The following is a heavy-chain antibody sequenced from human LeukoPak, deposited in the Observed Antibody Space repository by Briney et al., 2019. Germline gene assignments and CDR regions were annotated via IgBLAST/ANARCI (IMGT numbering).Heavy chain of an antibody. CDR1: GGSFSGYY. Sequence: SETLSLTCAIYGGSFSGYYWSWIRQPPGKGLEWIGEINHSGSTNYNPSLKSRVTISVDTSKNQFSLKLSSVAAADTAVYYCARQEDYYDSSGYYYARNDAFDIWGQGTMVTVSS. CDR2: INHSGST. D-gene: IGHD3-22*01. CDR3: ARQEDYYDSSGYYYARNDAFDI. J-gene: IGHJ3*02. V-gene: IGHV4-34*01.